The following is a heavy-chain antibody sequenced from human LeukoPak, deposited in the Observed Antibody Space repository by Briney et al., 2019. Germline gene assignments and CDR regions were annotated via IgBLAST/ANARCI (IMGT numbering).Heavy chain of an antibody. CDR1: GDSVSSNSAA. CDR3: AGGNRAYYFFGY. CDR2: TYYRSKWYN. Sequence: SQTLSLTCAISGDSVSSNSAAWSWIRQSPSRGLEWLGRTYYRSKWYNDYAISVRSRITFNPDTSNNQFSLQLISVTPEDTAVYYCAGGNRAYYFFGYWGQGTLVTVSS. J-gene: IGHJ4*02. D-gene: IGHD2-21*01. V-gene: IGHV6-1*01.